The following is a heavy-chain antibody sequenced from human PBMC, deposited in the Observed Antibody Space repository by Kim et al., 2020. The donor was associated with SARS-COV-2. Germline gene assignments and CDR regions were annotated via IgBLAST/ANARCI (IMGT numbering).Heavy chain of an antibody. Sequence: SETLSLTCTVSGGSISSSSYYWGWIRQPPGKGLEWIGSIYYSGSTYYNPSLKSRVTISVDTSKNQFSLKLSSVTAADTAVYYCARGQDYYDSSGYPGDWGQGTLVTVSS. J-gene: IGHJ4*02. V-gene: IGHV4-39*07. CDR3: ARGQDYYDSSGYPGD. CDR1: GGSISSSSYY. D-gene: IGHD3-22*01. CDR2: IYYSGST.